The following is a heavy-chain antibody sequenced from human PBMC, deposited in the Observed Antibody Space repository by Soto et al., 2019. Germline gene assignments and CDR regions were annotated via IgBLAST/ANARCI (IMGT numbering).Heavy chain of an antibody. J-gene: IGHJ4*02. V-gene: IGHV5-51*01. CDR2: ISPGESDP. D-gene: IGHD3-22*01. CDR3: ARAYDFDSSPYYPFEY. Sequence: PGESLKISCKGSGYTFTNYWIAWVRQMPGKGLEWMGIISPGESDPRYSPSFQGQVTISADQSIRTAYLKWSSLKASHTAMYYCARAYDFDSSPYYPFEYWGQGTLVNGSS. CDR1: GYTFTNYW.